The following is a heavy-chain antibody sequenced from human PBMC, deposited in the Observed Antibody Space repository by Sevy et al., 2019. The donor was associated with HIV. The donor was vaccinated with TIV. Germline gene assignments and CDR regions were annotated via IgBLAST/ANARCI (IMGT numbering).Heavy chain of an antibody. CDR3: TAGVGASDFDY. Sequence: GGSLRLSCAASGFTFSNAWMSWVRQAPGKGPEWVGRIKRKTEGATRDFAAPVKGRLLISRDDSRNTVYLQMNSLKTEDTAVYYCTAGVGASDFDYWGQGTLVTVSS. D-gene: IGHD1-26*01. CDR2: IKRKTEGATR. J-gene: IGHJ4*02. V-gene: IGHV3-15*01. CDR1: GFTFSNAW.